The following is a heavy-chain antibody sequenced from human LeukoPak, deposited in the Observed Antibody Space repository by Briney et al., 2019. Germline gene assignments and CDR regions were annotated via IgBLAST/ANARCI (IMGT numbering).Heavy chain of an antibody. J-gene: IGHJ6*03. Sequence: ASVKVSCKASGYTFTSSGVGWVRQAPGQGLEWMGWISAYNGNTNYAQNLQGRVTMTTDTSTNTAYMQLRSLRSDDTALHYCARVTKSYYYYDYMDVWGNGTTVTVSS. D-gene: IGHD4-11*01. V-gene: IGHV1-18*01. CDR1: GYTFTSSG. CDR2: ISAYNGNT. CDR3: ARVTKSYYYYDYMDV.